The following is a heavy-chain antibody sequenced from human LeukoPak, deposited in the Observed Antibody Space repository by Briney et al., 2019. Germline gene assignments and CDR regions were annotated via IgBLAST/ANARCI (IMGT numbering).Heavy chain of an antibody. J-gene: IGHJ4*02. Sequence: GGSLRLSCAASGFSFSSYAMTWVRQAPGKGLEWVSAISGSGSSTYYADSVKGRFTISGDNSKNTLFLQMNSLRAEDTAVYYCAKDFWDTAAWYWGQGTLVTVSS. CDR1: GFSFSSYA. V-gene: IGHV3-23*01. CDR3: AKDFWDTAAWY. CDR2: ISGSGSST. D-gene: IGHD5-18*01.